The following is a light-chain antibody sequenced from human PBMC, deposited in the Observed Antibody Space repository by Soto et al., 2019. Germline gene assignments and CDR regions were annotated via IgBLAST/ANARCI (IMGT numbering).Light chain of an antibody. CDR3: QAYDYSLTASV. CDR2: GNR. J-gene: IGLJ3*02. V-gene: IGLV1-40*01. CDR1: SSNLGAAYD. Sequence: QSVLTQPRSVCGAPGQRVTLSCTGNSSNLGAAYDVHWYQQLPGAAPKLVIFGNRNRPSGVPERFSGSKSGTSASLAITGLQAEDEADYYCQAYDYSLTASVFGGGTQLTVL.